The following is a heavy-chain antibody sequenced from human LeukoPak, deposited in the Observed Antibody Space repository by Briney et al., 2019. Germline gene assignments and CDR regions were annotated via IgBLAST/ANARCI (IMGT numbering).Heavy chain of an antibody. J-gene: IGHJ3*02. CDR3: ARDDQHLDTMTAFDI. V-gene: IGHV1-69*05. CDR1: GGTFSSYA. D-gene: IGHD3-22*01. Sequence: GASVKLSCKASGGTFSSYAISWVRQAPGQGLEWMGRIIPIFGTANYAQKFQGRVTITTDESTSTAYMELSSLRSEDTAVYYCARDDQHLDTMTAFDIWGQGTMVTVSS. CDR2: IIPIFGTA.